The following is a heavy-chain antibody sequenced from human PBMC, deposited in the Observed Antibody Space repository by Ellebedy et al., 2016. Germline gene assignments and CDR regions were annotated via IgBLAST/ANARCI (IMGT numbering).Heavy chain of an antibody. D-gene: IGHD1-14*01. CDR3: VTRHNGAFDF. CDR2: IYGGGAS. V-gene: IGHV3-53*01. J-gene: IGHJ3*01. CDR1: GFSVSSND. Sequence: GGSLRLSXAVSGFSVSSNDMSWVRQAPGKGLELVSLIYGGGASYYAASVKGRFTISRDNSKKTLYLQMSGLGAEDTAVYYCVTRHNGAFDFWGQGTMVTVSS.